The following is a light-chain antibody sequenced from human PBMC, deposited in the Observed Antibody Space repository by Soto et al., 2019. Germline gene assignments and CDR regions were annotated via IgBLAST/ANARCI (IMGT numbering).Light chain of an antibody. J-gene: IGLJ1*01. V-gene: IGLV2-8*01. CDR1: SSDVGGYNY. CDR3: SSYAGNNNYG. CDR2: EVS. Sequence: QSVLTQPPSASGSPGQSVTISCTGTSSDVGGYNYVSWYQQHPGKAPKPMIYEVSKRPSGVPDRFSGAKSGNTASLTVSGLQAEDVADYYCSSYAGNNNYGFGTGTRVTVL.